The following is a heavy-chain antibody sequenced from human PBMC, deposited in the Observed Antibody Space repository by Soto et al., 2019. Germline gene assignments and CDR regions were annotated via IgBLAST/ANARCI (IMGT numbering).Heavy chain of an antibody. CDR3: AKDIGPDSGYFDY. J-gene: IGHJ4*02. V-gene: IGHV3-9*01. CDR2: ISWNSGSI. CDR1: GFTFDDYA. Sequence: SLRLSCAASGFTFDDYAMHWVRQAPGKGLEWVSGISWNSGSIGYADSVKGRFTISRDNAKNSLYLQMNSLRAEDTALYYCAKDIGPDSGYFDYWGQGTLVTVSS. D-gene: IGHD1-26*01.